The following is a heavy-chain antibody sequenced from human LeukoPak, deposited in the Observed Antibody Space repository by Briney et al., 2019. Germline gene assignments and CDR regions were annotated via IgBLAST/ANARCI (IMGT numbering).Heavy chain of an antibody. CDR2: ISYDGSNK. Sequence: GGSLRLSCAASGFTFSSYGMHWVRQAPGKGLEWVAIISYDGSNKYYADSVQGRFTISRGNSKNTLYLQMNSLRAEDTAVYYCAKHYDTHAFDIWGQGTLVTVSS. D-gene: IGHD3-22*01. J-gene: IGHJ3*02. CDR3: AKHYDTHAFDI. V-gene: IGHV3-30*18. CDR1: GFTFSSYG.